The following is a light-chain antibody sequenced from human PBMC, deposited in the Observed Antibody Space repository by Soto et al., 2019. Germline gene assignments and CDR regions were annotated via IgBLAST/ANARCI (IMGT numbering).Light chain of an antibody. CDR1: QSISSW. CDR2: DAS. J-gene: IGKJ2*03. V-gene: IGKV1-5*01. Sequence: DIQMTQSPSTLSASVGDRVTITCRASQSISSWLAWYQQKPGKAAKLLIYDASSLESGVPSRFSGSGSGTEFTLAISSLQPDDFATYYCQQYNSYRFGQGTKVDIK. CDR3: QQYNSYR.